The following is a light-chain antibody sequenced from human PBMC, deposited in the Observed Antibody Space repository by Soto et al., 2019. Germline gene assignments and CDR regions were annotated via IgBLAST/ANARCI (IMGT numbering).Light chain of an antibody. J-gene: IGKJ1*01. CDR3: QQYNNWPGT. Sequence: EIVLTQSPGTLSVSPGERATLSCRASQSVSSKLAWYQQKPGQAPRLLFYGASTGATGIPARFSGRGSETEFTLSISSLQSEDFAVYYFQQYNNWPGTFGQGTKVEIK. CDR1: QSVSSK. CDR2: GAS. V-gene: IGKV3-15*01.